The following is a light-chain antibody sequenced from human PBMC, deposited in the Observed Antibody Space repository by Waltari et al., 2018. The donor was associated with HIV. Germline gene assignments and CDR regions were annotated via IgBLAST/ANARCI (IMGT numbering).Light chain of an antibody. Sequence: SALTQPASVSGSPGQSITISCTGTSRDVGAYNLVTWYQQHPGKAPKLMIFELTKPPSGIADRFSGSRSGNTASLTISGLQAEDEGDYYCCSYTGTGVVFGGGTKLTVL. J-gene: IGLJ2*01. V-gene: IGLV2-23*02. CDR1: SRDVGAYNL. CDR2: ELT. CDR3: CSYTGTGVV.